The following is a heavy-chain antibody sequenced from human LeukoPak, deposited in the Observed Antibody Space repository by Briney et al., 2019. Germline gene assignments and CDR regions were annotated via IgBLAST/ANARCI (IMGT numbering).Heavy chain of an antibody. CDR2: IYYSGST. CDR3: ARDEGYSSSWYVY. V-gene: IGHV4-39*07. CDR1: GGSISSSSYY. J-gene: IGHJ4*02. Sequence: SETLALTCTVSGGSISSSSYYWGWLRQPPGKGLEWIGSIYYSGSTYYNPSLKSRVTISVDTSKNQFSLKLSSVTAADTAVYYCARDEGYSSSWYVYWGQGTLVTVSS. D-gene: IGHD6-13*01.